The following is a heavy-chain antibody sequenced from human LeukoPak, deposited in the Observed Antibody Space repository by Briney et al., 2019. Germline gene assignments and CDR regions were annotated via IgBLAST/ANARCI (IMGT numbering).Heavy chain of an antibody. CDR2: ISSSSSYT. Sequence: PGGSLRLSCAASGFIFSDYYMSWIRQAPGKGLEWVSYISSSSSYTNYADSVKGRFTISRDNAKNSLYLQMNSLKAEDTAVYYCARTLGSGSPQYWGQGTLVSVSS. J-gene: IGHJ4*02. D-gene: IGHD3-10*01. CDR3: ARTLGSGSPQY. V-gene: IGHV3-11*06. CDR1: GFIFSDYY.